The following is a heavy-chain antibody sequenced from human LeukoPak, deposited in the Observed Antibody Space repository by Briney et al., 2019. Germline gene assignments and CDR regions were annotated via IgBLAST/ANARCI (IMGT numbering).Heavy chain of an antibody. J-gene: IGHJ6*03. CDR2: ISGYNGDA. Sequence: ASVKVSCRASGYSFASYGISWVRQAPGQGLEWMGWISGYNGDANYAQKFQGRVTMTTDTSTRTAYMELKSLRSDDTAVFYCARDKGGSTYYMDVWGKGTTVTVSS. V-gene: IGHV1-18*01. D-gene: IGHD6-13*01. CDR1: GYSFASYG. CDR3: ARDKGGSTYYMDV.